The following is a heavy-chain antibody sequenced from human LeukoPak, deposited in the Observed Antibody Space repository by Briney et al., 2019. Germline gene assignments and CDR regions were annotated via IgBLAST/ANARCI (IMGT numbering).Heavy chain of an antibody. D-gene: IGHD3-22*01. J-gene: IGHJ3*02. Sequence: PSQTLSLTCTVSGGSISSYYWSWIRQPPGKGLEWIGHIYSSGSTTDNPSLKSRVTISVDTSKNQFSLGMSSVTAADTAVYYCARFTKYDGGGSYLDIWGQGTMVTVSS. CDR1: GGSISSYY. V-gene: IGHV4-59*13. CDR2: IYSSGST. CDR3: ARFTKYDGGGSYLDI.